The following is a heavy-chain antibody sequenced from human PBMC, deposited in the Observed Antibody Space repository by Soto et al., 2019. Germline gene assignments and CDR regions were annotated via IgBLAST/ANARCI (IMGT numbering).Heavy chain of an antibody. Sequence: SETLSLTCTVSGGSISSSSYYWGWIRQPPGKGLEWIGSIYYSGSTYYNPSLKSRVTISVDTSKNQFSLKLSSVTAADTAVYYCARPIGYCSGCINYSATTEIDPLGQRNLLPVSS. V-gene: IGHV4-39*01. CDR2: IYYSGST. J-gene: IGHJ5*02. CDR3: ARPIGYCSGCINYSATTEIDP. D-gene: IGHD2-15*01. CDR1: GGSISSSSYY.